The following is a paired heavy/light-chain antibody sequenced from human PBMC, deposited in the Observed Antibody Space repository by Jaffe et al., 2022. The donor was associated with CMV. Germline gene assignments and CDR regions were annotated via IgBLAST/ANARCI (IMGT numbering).Light chain of an antibody. Sequence: QAVVTQEPSLTVSPGETVTLTCGSSTGAVTTGHHPCWFQQKPGQAPRPLIYDTSDRHSWTPAQFSGALLGDKAALTLSGAQPEDEAEYYCLLYFNGVRVFGGGTTLTVL. J-gene: IGLJ3*02. V-gene: IGLV7-46*01. CDR1: TGAVTTGHH. CDR3: LLYFNGVRV. CDR2: DTS.
Heavy chain of an antibody. CDR1: GYTFRSYT. CDR2: INPFDGST. Sequence: QVQLVQSGAEVKKPGASVRISCQASGYTFRSYTIHWVRQAPGQGLEWMGLINPFDGSTTYTDRFQGRVSMTRDTSTRTVTMDLGSLGFEDTAMYFCARGWDFGDYDDIDYWGQGTLVTVFS. V-gene: IGHV1-46*01. CDR3: ARGWDFGDYDDIDY. D-gene: IGHD4-17*01. J-gene: IGHJ4*02.